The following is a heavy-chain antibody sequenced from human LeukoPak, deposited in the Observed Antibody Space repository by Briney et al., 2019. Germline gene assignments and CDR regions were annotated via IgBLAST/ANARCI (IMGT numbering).Heavy chain of an antibody. J-gene: IGHJ6*02. CDR1: GFTFSSYG. CDR3: ARGRLRYFDWLLEGEDGMDV. Sequence: GGSLRLSCAASGFTFSSYGMHWVRQAPGKGLEWVAVIWYDGSNKYYADSVKGRFTFSRDNSKNTLYLQMNSLRAEDTAVYYCARGRLRYFDWLLEGEDGMDVWGQGTTDTVSS. CDR2: IWYDGSNK. V-gene: IGHV3-33*01. D-gene: IGHD3-9*01.